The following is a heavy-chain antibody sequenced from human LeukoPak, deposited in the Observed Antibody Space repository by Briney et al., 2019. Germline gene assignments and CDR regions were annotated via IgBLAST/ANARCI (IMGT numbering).Heavy chain of an antibody. J-gene: IGHJ4*02. CDR1: GDSISTINW. Sequence: SSETLSLTCTVSGDSISTINWWTWVRQPPGKGLEWIGEIYHTGITYYNPSLKSRVTISVDPSKTQFSLNLSSVTAADTAVYFCARVKAVVTPWVFDYWGQGSLVTVSS. CDR3: ARVKAVVTPWVFDY. V-gene: IGHV4-4*02. D-gene: IGHD4-23*01. CDR2: IYHTGIT.